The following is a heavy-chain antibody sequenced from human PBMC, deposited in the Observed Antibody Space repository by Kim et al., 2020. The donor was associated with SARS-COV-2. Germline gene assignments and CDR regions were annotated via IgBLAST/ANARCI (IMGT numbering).Heavy chain of an antibody. CDR2: IYYSGST. CDR1: GGSVSSGSYY. V-gene: IGHV4-61*01. Sequence: SETLSLTCTVSGGSVSSGSYYWSWIRQPPGKGLEWIGYIYYSGSTNYNPSLKSRVTISVDTSKNQFSLKLSSVTAADTAVYYCARFSDTAMVSNDYWGQG. CDR3: ARFSDTAMVSNDY. D-gene: IGHD5-18*01. J-gene: IGHJ4*02.